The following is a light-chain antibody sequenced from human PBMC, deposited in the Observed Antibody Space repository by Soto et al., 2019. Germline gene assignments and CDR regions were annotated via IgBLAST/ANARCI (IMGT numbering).Light chain of an antibody. Sequence: QSVLTQPASVSGSPGQSITISCTGTSSDVGGYNYVSWYQQHPGKANKLMIYDVSNRPSGVSNRFSGSKSGNTASLTISGLQAEDEADYYCNSYTTSSTYVFGTGTKVTVL. CDR3: NSYTTSSTYV. CDR1: SSDVGGYNY. V-gene: IGLV2-14*01. J-gene: IGLJ1*01. CDR2: DVS.